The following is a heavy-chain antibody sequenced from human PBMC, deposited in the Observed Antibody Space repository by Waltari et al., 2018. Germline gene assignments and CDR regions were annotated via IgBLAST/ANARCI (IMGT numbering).Heavy chain of an antibody. CDR3: ARRSPISVIVPDEGPFDL. CDR2: INQIGDT. CDR1: GASFSGYY. J-gene: IGHJ3*01. V-gene: IGHV4-34*01. Sequence: QVNLQQRGAGLLKPSATLSLTCAVSGASFSGYYWSWIRQSPGRGLEWVGEINQIGDTNYNPSLKSRVTTSLDTSTNTFSLKVKLVTAADTAMYFCARRSPISVIVPDEGPFDLWGLGTMVTVSS. D-gene: IGHD3-22*01.